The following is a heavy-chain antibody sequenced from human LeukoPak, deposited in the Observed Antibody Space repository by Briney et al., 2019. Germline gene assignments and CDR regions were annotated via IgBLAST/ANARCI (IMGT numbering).Heavy chain of an antibody. J-gene: IGHJ6*03. V-gene: IGHV3-30*02. Sequence: GGSLRLSCAASDFPFIGYTMHWVRQAPGKGLEWVAFIRYDGSNKYYADSVKGRFTISRDNSKNTLYLQMNSLRAEDTAVYYCAKRLGPTMVRESYMDVWGKGTTVTISS. CDR3: AKRLGPTMVRESYMDV. CDR1: DFPFIGYT. D-gene: IGHD3-10*01. CDR2: IRYDGSNK.